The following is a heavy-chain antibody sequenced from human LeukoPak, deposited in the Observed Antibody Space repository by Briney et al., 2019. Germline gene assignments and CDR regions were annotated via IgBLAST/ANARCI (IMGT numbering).Heavy chain of an antibody. CDR2: IYSGGST. D-gene: IGHD1-26*01. CDR1: GFTFGDYA. Sequence: GGSLRLSCTASGFTFGDYAMSWFRQAPGKGLEWVSVIYSGGSTYYADSVKGRLTISRDNSKSTLYLQMNSLRAEDTAVYYCARGGELRAFDYWGQGTLVTVSS. J-gene: IGHJ4*02. CDR3: ARGGELRAFDY. V-gene: IGHV3-66*01.